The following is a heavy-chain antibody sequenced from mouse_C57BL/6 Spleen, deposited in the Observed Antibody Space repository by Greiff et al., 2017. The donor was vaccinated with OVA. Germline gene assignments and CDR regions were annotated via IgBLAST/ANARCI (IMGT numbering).Heavy chain of an antibody. CDR2: IDPSDSET. D-gene: IGHD1-1*01. CDR3: ARGAVVEDYFDY. Sequence: QVQLKQPGAELVRPGSSVKLSCKASGYTFTSYWMHWVKQRPIQGLEWIGNIDPSDSETHYNQKFKDKATLTVDKSSSTAYMQLSSLTSEDSAVYYCARGAVVEDYFDYWGQGTTLTVSS. V-gene: IGHV1-52*01. J-gene: IGHJ2*01. CDR1: GYTFTSYW.